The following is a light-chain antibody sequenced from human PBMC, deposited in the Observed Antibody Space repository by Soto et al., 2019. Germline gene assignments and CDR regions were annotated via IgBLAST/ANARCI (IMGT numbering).Light chain of an antibody. Sequence: EVVLTQSPGTLSLSPGERATLSCRASQTVSSSYLAWYQQKPGQAPRLLIYGASSRATGIPDRFSGRGSGTDFILPVSRLEPEDFAVYYCQQYGSSPGTFGQGTKVEIK. CDR2: GAS. CDR3: QQYGSSPGT. CDR1: QTVSSSY. J-gene: IGKJ1*01. V-gene: IGKV3-20*01.